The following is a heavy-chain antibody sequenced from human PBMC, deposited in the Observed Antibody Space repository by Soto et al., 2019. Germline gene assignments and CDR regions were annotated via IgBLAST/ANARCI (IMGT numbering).Heavy chain of an antibody. V-gene: IGHV3-30*03. D-gene: IGHD1-26*01. Sequence: GGSLRLSCEASGSTFSNYDMDWVRQAPGKGLEWVAIISFDGSKTYYADSVKGRFTVSRDNSKNTLFLQMNSLRPDDTATYYCVREGYSGSYAAFWGQGSLVTAPQ. CDR3: VREGYSGSYAAF. CDR2: ISFDGSKT. CDR1: GSTFSNYD. J-gene: IGHJ4*02.